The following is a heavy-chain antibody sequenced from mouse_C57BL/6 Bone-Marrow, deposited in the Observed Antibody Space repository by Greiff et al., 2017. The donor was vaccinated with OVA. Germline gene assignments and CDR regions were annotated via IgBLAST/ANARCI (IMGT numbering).Heavy chain of an antibody. CDR1: GYTFTSYW. CDR2: IEPADSYT. Sequence: QVHVKQPGAELVKPGASVKLSCKASGYTFTSYWMQWVKQRPGQGLEWIGVIEPADSYTNYNQKFKGKATLTVDTTSSTAYMQLSSLTSEDSSCDYCASSFYYGYWVYAMDCWGQGTSVTVSS. J-gene: IGHJ4*01. V-gene: IGHV1-50*01. D-gene: IGHD2-2*01. CDR3: ASSFYYGYWVYAMDC.